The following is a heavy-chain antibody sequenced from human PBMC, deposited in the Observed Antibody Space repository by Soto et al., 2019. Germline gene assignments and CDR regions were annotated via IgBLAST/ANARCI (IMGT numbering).Heavy chain of an antibody. V-gene: IGHV4-59*01. CDR1: GGSISSYY. Sequence: PSETLSLTCTVSGGSISSYYWSWIRQPPGKGLEWIGYIYYRGSTNYNPSLKSRVTISVATSKNQFSPKLSSVTAADTAVYYCARVIGGYDYYYYYGMDVWGQGTTVTVSS. J-gene: IGHJ6*02. CDR3: ARVIGGYDYYYYYGMDV. D-gene: IGHD5-12*01. CDR2: IYYRGST.